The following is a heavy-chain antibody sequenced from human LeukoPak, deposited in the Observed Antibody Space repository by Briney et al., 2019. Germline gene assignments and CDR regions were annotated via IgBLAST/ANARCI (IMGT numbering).Heavy chain of an antibody. CDR3: ARDVGGYSSGSACGY. J-gene: IGHJ4*02. V-gene: IGHV1-69*06. D-gene: IGHD5-12*01. CDR1: GGTFSSYA. Sequence: EASVKVSCKASGGTFSSYAISWVRQAPGQGLEWMGGIIPIFGTANYAQKFQGRVTITADKSTSTAYMELSSLRSEDTAVYYCARDVGGYSSGSACGYWGQGTLVTVSS. CDR2: IIPIFGTA.